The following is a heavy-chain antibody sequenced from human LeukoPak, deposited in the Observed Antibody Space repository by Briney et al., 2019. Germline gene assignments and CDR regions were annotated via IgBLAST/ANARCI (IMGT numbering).Heavy chain of an antibody. CDR2: ISSSGSTI. V-gene: IGHV3-11*01. CDR1: GFTFSDYY. Sequence: KPGGSLRLSCAASGFTFSDYYMSWIRQAPGKGLEWVSYISSSGSTIYYADSVKGRFTISRDNAKNSLYLQMNSLRAEDTAVYYCAKEYSSSWPIQHWGQGTLVTVSS. J-gene: IGHJ1*01. D-gene: IGHD6-13*01. CDR3: AKEYSSSWPIQH.